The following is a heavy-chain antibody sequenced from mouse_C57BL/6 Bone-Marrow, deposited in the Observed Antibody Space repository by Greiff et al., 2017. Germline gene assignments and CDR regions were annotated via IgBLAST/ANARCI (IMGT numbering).Heavy chain of an antibody. CDR3: ATCFITTVVAHFDD. J-gene: IGHJ2*01. CDR1: GFNIKDDY. V-gene: IGHV14-4*01. Sequence: VQLQQSGAELVRPGASVKLSCTASGFNIKDDYMHWVKQRPEQGLEWIGWIYPENGDTEYASKFQGKATITADTASNTAYLQLSSLTSEDTAVYYCATCFITTVVAHFDDWGQGTTLTVS. D-gene: IGHD1-1*01. CDR2: IYPENGDT.